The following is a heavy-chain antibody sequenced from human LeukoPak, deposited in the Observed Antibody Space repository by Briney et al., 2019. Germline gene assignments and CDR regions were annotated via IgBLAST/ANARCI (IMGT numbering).Heavy chain of an antibody. D-gene: IGHD3-10*01. Sequence: PSETLSLTCTVSGGSISSSSYYWGWIRQPPGKGLEWIGSIYYSGSTYYNPSLKSRVTISVDTSKNQFSLKLSSVTAADTAVYYCARDEEGMVRGVINGAFDYWGQGTLVTVSS. V-gene: IGHV4-39*07. CDR2: IYYSGST. CDR1: GGSISSSSYY. CDR3: ARDEEGMVRGVINGAFDY. J-gene: IGHJ4*02.